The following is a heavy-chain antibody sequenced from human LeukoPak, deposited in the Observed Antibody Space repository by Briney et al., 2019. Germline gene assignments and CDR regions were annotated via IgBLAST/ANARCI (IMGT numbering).Heavy chain of an antibody. D-gene: IGHD6-13*01. Sequence: GGSLRLSCAASGFTFSGSAMHWVRQASGKGLEWVGRIRSKANSYATAYAASVKGRFTISRDDSKNTAYLQMNSLKTEDTAVYYCARLPQDGSSYDIWGQGTMVTVSS. V-gene: IGHV3-73*01. CDR3: ARLPQDGSSYDI. CDR1: GFTFSGSA. CDR2: IRSKANSYAT. J-gene: IGHJ3*02.